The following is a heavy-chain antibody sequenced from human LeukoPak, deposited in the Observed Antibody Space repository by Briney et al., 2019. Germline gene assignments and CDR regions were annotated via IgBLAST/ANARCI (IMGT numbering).Heavy chain of an antibody. D-gene: IGHD3-3*01. J-gene: IGHJ4*02. CDR2: ISAFNGYT. CDR3: ARDLNHDFWSGYGNLDY. V-gene: IGHV1-18*01. CDR1: GYTFTSYG. Sequence: ASVKVSCKASGYTFTSYGISWVRQAPGQGLEWMGWISAFNGYTNYAQKLQGRVTMTTDTSTSTAYMELRSLRSDDTAVYYCARDLNHDFWSGYGNLDYWGQGTLVTVSS.